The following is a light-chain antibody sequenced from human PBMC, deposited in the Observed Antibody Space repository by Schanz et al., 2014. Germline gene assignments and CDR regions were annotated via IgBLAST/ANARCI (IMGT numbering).Light chain of an antibody. J-gene: IGLJ3*02. V-gene: IGLV2-14*01. CDR1: SSDVGGYNY. Sequence: QSALTQTRSVSGSPGQSVTISCTGTSSDVGGYNYVSWYQQHPGKAPKLMIYDVTNRPLGVSNRFSGSKSANTASLTISGLQAEDEADYYCISYTSSSTWVFGGGTKVTVL. CDR2: DVT. CDR3: ISYTSSSTWV.